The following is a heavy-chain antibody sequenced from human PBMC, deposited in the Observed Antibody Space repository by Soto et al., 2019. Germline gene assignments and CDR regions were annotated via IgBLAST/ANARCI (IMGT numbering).Heavy chain of an antibody. D-gene: IGHD6-13*01. CDR3: ARDPGQPRGFGP. J-gene: IGHJ5*01. CDR1: GYTFTRYG. V-gene: IGHV1-18*04. Sequence: ASVKGSWTGSGYTFTRYGISWGRQAPGQGLEWMGWISAYNGNTNYAQKLQGRVTMTTDTSTSTAYMELRSLRSDDTAVYYCARDPGQPRGFGPGGQRTLVTVSS. CDR2: ISAYNGNT.